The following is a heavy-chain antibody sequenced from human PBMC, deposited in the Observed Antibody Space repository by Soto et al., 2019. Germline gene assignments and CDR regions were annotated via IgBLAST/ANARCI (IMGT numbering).Heavy chain of an antibody. CDR3: ARPGYYDSSGYLDAFDI. CDR1: GYSFTSYW. V-gene: IGHV5-10-1*01. J-gene: IGHJ3*02. D-gene: IGHD3-22*01. Sequence: GESLKISCKGSGYSFTSYWLSWVRQMPGKGLEWVVRIDPSDSYTNYSPSFQGHVTISADKSISTAYLQWSSLKASDTAMYYCARPGYYDSSGYLDAFDIWGQGTMVTV. CDR2: IDPSDSYT.